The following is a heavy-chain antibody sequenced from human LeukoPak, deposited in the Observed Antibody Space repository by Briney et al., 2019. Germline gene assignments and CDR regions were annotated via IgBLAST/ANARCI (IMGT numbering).Heavy chain of an antibody. V-gene: IGHV1-69*04. CDR1: GGTFSSYA. J-gene: IGHJ6*02. CDR2: IIPILGIA. Sequence: ASVKVSCKASGGTFSSYAISWVRQAPGQGLEWMGRIIPILGIANYARKFQGRVTITADKSTSTAYMELSSLRSEDTAVYYCARDRPYYYGSGSYYLDVWGQGTTVTVSS. CDR3: ARDRPYYYGSGSYYLDV. D-gene: IGHD3-10*01.